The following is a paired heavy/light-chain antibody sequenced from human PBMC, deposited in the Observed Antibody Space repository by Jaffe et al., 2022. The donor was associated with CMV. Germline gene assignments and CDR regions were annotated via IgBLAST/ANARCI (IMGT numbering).Heavy chain of an antibody. CDR3: ARRGLNYCTDGVCYLGYFDY. CDR2: IYDGGTT. CDR1: GVSINNQY. J-gene: IGHJ4*02. D-gene: IGHD2-8*01. Sequence: QVQLQESGPGLVKPSETLSLTCTVSGVSINNQYWSWIRQSPGKGLDWIGHIYDGGTTYYNPSLKSRATISVDTSKSHFSLRLTSVTAADTAVYYCARRGLNYCTDGVCYLGYFDYWGQGILVSVSS. V-gene: IGHV4-59*08.
Light chain of an antibody. V-gene: IGKV1-39*01. CDR2: GAS. CDR3: QQSFNIPYT. CDR1: QSIASF. J-gene: IGKJ2*01. Sequence: DIQMTQSPSSLSASVGDRVTLTCRASQSIASFLHWYHQKPGKAPELLIHGASTLQSGVPSRFSGRKSGTEFTLTISGLQPEDFATYFCQQSFNIPYTFGQGTKVEIK.